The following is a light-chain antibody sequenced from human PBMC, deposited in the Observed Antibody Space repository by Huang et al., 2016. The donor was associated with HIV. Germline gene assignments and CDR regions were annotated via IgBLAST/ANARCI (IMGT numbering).Light chain of an antibody. J-gene: IGKJ2*01. CDR2: GAS. CDR3: QQYSKWPPNT. V-gene: IGKV3-15*01. Sequence: EIVMTQSPATLSLSPGERATPSCRASQSVNSKLAWYQQKPGQAPRILIYGASTRATGVPGRFSGSGSGTEFTLTISSLQSEDFAVYYCQQYSKWPPNTFGQGTKLESK. CDR1: QSVNSK.